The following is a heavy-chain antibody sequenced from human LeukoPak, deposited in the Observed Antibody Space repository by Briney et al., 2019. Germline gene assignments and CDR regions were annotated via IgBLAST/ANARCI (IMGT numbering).Heavy chain of an antibody. CDR3: ATNAGYCSSTSCYSWFDP. CDR2: IYYSGST. CDR1: GGSISSYY. V-gene: IGHV4-59*01. D-gene: IGHD2-2*01. J-gene: IGHJ5*02. Sequence: PSETLSLTCTVSGGSISSYYWSWIRQPPGKGLEWIGYIYYSGSTNYNPSLKSRVTISVDTSKSQFSLKLSSVTAADAAVYYCATNAGYCSSTSCYSWFDPWGQGTLVTVSS.